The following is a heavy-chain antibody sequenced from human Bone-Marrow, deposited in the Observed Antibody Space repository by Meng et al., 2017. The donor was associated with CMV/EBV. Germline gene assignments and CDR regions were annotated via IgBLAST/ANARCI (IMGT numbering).Heavy chain of an antibody. V-gene: IGHV2-5*01. CDR1: GFSLNTSGVS. CDR2: IDWNDDK. J-gene: IGHJ3*02. Sequence: SGPTLVKPTQTLTLTCTFSGFSLNTSGVSVGWIRQPPGKALEWLALIDWNDDKRYSPSLNSRLTVTKDTSTNQVVLTLTNMEAVDIATYFCAHAYDDFWSGYYLGAFDIWGQGTLVTVSS. CDR3: AHAYDDFWSGYYLGAFDI. D-gene: IGHD3-3*01.